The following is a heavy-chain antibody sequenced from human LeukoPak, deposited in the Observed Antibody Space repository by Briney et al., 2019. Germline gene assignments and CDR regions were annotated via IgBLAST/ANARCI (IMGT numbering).Heavy chain of an antibody. V-gene: IGHV3-23*01. CDR3: AKDMYPYGSGSYPQFDY. D-gene: IGHD3-10*01. Sequence: PGGSLRLSCAASGFTFSSYAMSWVRQAPGKGLEWVSAISGSGGSTYYADSMKGRFTISRDNSKNTLYLQMNSLRAEDTAVYYCAKDMYPYGSGSYPQFDYWGQGTLVTVSS. CDR2: ISGSGGST. CDR1: GFTFSSYA. J-gene: IGHJ4*02.